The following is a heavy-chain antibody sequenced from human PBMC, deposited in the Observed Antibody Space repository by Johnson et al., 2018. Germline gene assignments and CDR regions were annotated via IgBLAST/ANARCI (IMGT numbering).Heavy chain of an antibody. CDR3: ARSKDNYYGSKHAYYYYYYGMDV. D-gene: IGHD3-10*01. CDR1: GFTFSSYS. V-gene: IGHV3-21*01. J-gene: IGHJ6*02. CDR2: ISSSSSYI. Sequence: VRLVEGGGGLVKPGGTLRLSCAASGFTFSSYSMNWVRQAPGKGLEWVSSISSSSSYIYYADPVTGRFTISIDNAKNSLYLQMNSLRAEDTAVYYCARSKDNYYGSKHAYYYYYYGMDVWGQGTTVTVSS.